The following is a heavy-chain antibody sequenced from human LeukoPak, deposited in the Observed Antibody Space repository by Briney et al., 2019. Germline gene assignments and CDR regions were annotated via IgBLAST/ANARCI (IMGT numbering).Heavy chain of an antibody. CDR3: AKVAGASGYYYYGDY. V-gene: IGHV3-30*18. Sequence: GGSLRLSCEGSGFTFSNYGMHWVRQAPGKGLEWVTLISYDGSNKYYADSVKGRFTISRDNSKNTLYLQMNSLRAEDTAVYYCAKVAGASGYYYYGDYWGQGTLVTVSS. J-gene: IGHJ4*02. D-gene: IGHD3-22*01. CDR2: ISYDGSNK. CDR1: GFTFSNYG.